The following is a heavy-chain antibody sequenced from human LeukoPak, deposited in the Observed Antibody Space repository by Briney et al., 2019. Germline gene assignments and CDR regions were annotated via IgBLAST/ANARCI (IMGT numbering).Heavy chain of an antibody. Sequence: DPGGSLRLSCAASGFTFSSYWMHWVRQAPGKGLVWVSHINSDGSSTSYADSVKGRFTISRDNAMKTLYLQMNSLRAEDTAVYYCARPDSSGYYYELDYWGQGTLVTVSS. J-gene: IGHJ4*02. V-gene: IGHV3-74*01. CDR2: INSDGSST. D-gene: IGHD3-22*01. CDR3: ARPDSSGYYYELDY. CDR1: GFTFSSYW.